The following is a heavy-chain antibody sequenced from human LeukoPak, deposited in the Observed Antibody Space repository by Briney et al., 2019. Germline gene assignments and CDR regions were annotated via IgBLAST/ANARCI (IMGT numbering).Heavy chain of an antibody. V-gene: IGHV1-69*05. D-gene: IGHD3-9*01. CDR3: ARALLGVSERYFDTLLDY. J-gene: IGHJ4*02. Sequence: SVKVSCKASGGTFSSYAISWVRQAPGQGLEWMGGIIPIFGTANYAQKLQGRVTITTDESTSTAYMELSSLRSEDTAVYYCARALLGVSERYFDTLLDYWGQGTLVTVSS. CDR2: IIPIFGTA. CDR1: GGTFSSYA.